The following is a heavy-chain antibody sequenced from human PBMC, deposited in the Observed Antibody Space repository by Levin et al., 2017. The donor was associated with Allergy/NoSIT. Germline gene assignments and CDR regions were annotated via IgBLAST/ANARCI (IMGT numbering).Heavy chain of an antibody. D-gene: IGHD5-12*01. J-gene: IGHJ4*02. CDR2: ISSSSSTI. Sequence: GGSLRLSCAASGFTFSSCSMNWVRQAPGKGLEWVSYISSSSSTIYYADSVKGRFTISRDNAKNSLYLQMNSLRDEDTAVYYCARDSFYSGYEVTSDYWGQGTLVTVSS. CDR3: ARDSFYSGYEVTSDY. V-gene: IGHV3-48*02. CDR1: GFTFSSCS.